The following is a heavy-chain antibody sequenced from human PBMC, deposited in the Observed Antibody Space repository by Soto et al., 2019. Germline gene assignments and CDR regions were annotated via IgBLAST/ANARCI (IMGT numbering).Heavy chain of an antibody. CDR3: ARDRVYYDSSGYYYRDYYGMDV. CDR1: GFTFSSYW. J-gene: IGHJ6*02. D-gene: IGHD3-22*01. V-gene: IGHV3-7*03. CDR2: IKQDGSEK. Sequence: PGGSLRLSCAASGFTFSSYWMSWVRQAPGKGLEWVANIKQDGSEKYYVDSVKGRFTISRDSAKNSLYLQMNSLRAEDTAVYYCARDRVYYDSSGYYYRDYYGMDVWGQGTTVTVSS.